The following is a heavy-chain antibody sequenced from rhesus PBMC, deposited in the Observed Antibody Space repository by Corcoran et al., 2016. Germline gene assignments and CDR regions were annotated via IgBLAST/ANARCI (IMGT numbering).Heavy chain of an antibody. CDR3: ARACTGSGCYSYVGFDY. D-gene: IGHD2-21*01. CDR1: GGSISDSYR. Sequence: QVQLQESGPGVVKPSETLSLTCAVSGGSISDSYRWSWIRQPPGKGLEWIGYIYGSSTSTNYNPSLKSRVTISKGTSKNQFSLKLSSVPSADTAVYYCARACTGSGCYSYVGFDYWGQGVLVTVSS. J-gene: IGHJ4*01. V-gene: IGHV4S10*01. CDR2: IYGSSTST.